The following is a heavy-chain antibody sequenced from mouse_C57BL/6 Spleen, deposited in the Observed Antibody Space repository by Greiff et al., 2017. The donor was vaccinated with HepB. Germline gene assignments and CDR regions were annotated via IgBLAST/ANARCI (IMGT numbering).Heavy chain of an antibody. Sequence: DVHLVESEGGLVQPGSSMKLSCTASGFTFSDYYMAWVRQVPEKGLEWVATINYDGSSTYYLDSLKSRFIISRDNAKNILYLQMSSLKSEDTATYYCAREDYEKAMDYWGQGTSVTVSS. CDR3: AREDYEKAMDY. CDR2: INYDGSST. CDR1: GFTFSDYY. D-gene: IGHD2-4*01. V-gene: IGHV5-16*01. J-gene: IGHJ4*01.